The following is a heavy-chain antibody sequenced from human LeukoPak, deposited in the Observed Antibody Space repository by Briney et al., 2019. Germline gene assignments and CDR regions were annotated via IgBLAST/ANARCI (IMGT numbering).Heavy chain of an antibody. V-gene: IGHV3-9*01. Sequence: HPGGSLRLSCAASGFTFDDYAMHWVRQAPGKGLEWVSGISWNSGNIGYADSVKGRFTISRDNAKNSLYLQMNSLRAEDTALYYCAKALPSVYYYGTDVWGQGTTVTVSS. J-gene: IGHJ6*02. CDR2: ISWNSGNI. CDR3: AKALPSVYYYGTDV. D-gene: IGHD6-19*01. CDR1: GFTFDDYA.